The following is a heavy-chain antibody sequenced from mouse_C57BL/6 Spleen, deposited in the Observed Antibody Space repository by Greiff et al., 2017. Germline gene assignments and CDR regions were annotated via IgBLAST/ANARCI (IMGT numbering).Heavy chain of an antibody. CDR1: GFNIKNTY. CDR2: IDPANGNS. D-gene: IGHD2-1*01. V-gene: IGHV14-3*01. Sequence: EVMLVESVAELVRPGASVKLSCTASGFNIKNTYMHWVKQRPEQGLEWIGRIDPANGNSKDAPKFQGKATITADTSSNTAYLQLSSLTSEYTAIYYCARSPYGNCAMDYWGQGTSVTVSS. J-gene: IGHJ4*01. CDR3: ARSPYGNCAMDY.